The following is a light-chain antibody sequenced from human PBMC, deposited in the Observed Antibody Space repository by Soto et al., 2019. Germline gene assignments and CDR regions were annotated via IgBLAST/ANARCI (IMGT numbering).Light chain of an antibody. CDR1: QSVSSN. J-gene: IGKJ2*01. Sequence: EIVMTQSPATLSVSPGERATLSCRASQSVSSNLAWYQQKPGQAPRLLFYGASTRATGIPARFSGSGSGTEFTLTNSSLQSEDFAVYYCQQYDNWLPYTFGQGTKLQIK. V-gene: IGKV3-15*01. CDR3: QQYDNWLPYT. CDR2: GAS.